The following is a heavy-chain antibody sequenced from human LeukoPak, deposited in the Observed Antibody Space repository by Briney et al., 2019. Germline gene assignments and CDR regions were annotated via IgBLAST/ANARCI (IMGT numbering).Heavy chain of an antibody. CDR2: IYTSGST. CDR1: GGSFSGYY. V-gene: IGHV4-4*07. CDR3: ARDRGFSDAFDI. J-gene: IGHJ3*02. Sequence: SETLSLTCAVYGGSFSGYYWSWIRQPAGKGLEWIGRIYTSGSTNYNPSLKSRVTISVDTSKNQFSLKLSSVTAADTAVYYCARDRGFSDAFDIWGQGTMVTVSS. D-gene: IGHD3-10*01.